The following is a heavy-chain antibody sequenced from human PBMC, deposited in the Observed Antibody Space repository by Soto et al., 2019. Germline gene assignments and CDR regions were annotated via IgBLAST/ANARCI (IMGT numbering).Heavy chain of an antibody. CDR2: INHSGST. J-gene: IGHJ4*02. D-gene: IGHD3-10*01. CDR3: ARGGITMVRGVPSFDY. Sequence: ASETLSLACAVYGGSFSGYYWSWIRQPPGKGLEWIGEINHSGSTNYNPSLKSRVTISVDTSKNQFSLKLSSVTAADTAVYYCARGGITMVRGVPSFDYWGQGTLVTVSS. CDR1: GGSFSGYY. V-gene: IGHV4-34*01.